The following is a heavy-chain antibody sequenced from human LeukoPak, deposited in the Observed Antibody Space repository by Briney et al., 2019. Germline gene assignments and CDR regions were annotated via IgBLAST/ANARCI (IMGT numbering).Heavy chain of an antibody. D-gene: IGHD1-26*01. CDR3: ARDSGLNVYSGSYGGGVD. CDR2: ISSSSSYI. Sequence: SGGSLKLSCAASGFTFSSYSMNWVRQAPGKGLEWVSSISSSSSYIYYADSVKGRFTISRDNAKNSLYLQMNSLRAEDTAVYYCARDSGLNVYSGSYGGGVDWGQGTLVTVSS. V-gene: IGHV3-21*01. J-gene: IGHJ4*02. CDR1: GFTFSSYS.